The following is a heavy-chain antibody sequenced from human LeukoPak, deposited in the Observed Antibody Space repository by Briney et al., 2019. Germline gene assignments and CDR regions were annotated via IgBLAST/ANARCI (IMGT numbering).Heavy chain of an antibody. CDR1: GYTLTESS. Sequence: ASVKVSCKVSGYTLTESSMHWVRQAPGKGLEWMGGFDPEDGETIYAQKFQGRVTMTEDTSTDTAYMELSSLRSEDTAVYYCATGAYYYYGMDVWGQGTTVTVSS. CDR3: ATGAYYYYGMDV. J-gene: IGHJ6*02. CDR2: FDPEDGET. V-gene: IGHV1-24*01.